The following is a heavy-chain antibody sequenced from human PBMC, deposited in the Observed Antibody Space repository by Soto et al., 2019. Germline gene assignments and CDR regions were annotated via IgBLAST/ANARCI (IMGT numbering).Heavy chain of an antibody. CDR3: AREVTQLAPHFDY. CDR1: GGSISSGGYY. Sequence: LSLTCTVSGGSISSGGYYWSWIRQHPGKGLEWIGYIYYSGSTYYNPSLKSRVTISVDTSKNQFSLKLSSVTAADTAVYYCAREVTQLAPHFDYWGQGTLVTVSS. J-gene: IGHJ4*01. CDR2: IYYSGST. D-gene: IGHD6-6*01. V-gene: IGHV4-31*03.